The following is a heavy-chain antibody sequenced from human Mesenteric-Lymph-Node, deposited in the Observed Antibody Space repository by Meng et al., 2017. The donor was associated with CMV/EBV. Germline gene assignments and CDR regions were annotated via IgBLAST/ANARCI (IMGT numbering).Heavy chain of an antibody. J-gene: IGHJ6*02. D-gene: IGHD3-22*01. CDR1: GFTFRSYG. CDR2: IRHGGSSK. V-gene: IGHV3-30*02. Sequence: GESLKISCTASGFTFRSYGMHWVRQAPGKGLEWVTFIRHGGSSKYYVDSVKGRFTISRDDSKNTLYLQMDSLRPEDTAVYYCAKDYDTSGYYSMYHYYGMDVWGQGTTVTVSS. CDR3: AKDYDTSGYYSMYHYYGMDV.